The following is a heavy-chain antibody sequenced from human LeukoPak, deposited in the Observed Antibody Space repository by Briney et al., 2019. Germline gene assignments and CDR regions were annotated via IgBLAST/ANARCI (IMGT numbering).Heavy chain of an antibody. J-gene: IGHJ4*02. V-gene: IGHV4-34*01. D-gene: IGHD6-13*01. CDR1: GGSFSSYY. CDR3: ARGRSSSWYIGFDY. CDR2: INHSGST. Sequence: PSETLSLTCAVYGGSFSSYYWSWIRQPPGKGLEWIGEINHSGSTNYNPSLKSRVTISVDTSKNQFSLKLSSVTAADTAVYYCARGRSSSWYIGFDYWGQGTLVTVSS.